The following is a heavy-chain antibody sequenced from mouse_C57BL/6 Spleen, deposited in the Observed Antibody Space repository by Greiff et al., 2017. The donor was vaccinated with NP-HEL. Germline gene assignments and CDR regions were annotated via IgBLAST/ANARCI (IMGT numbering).Heavy chain of an antibody. D-gene: IGHD3-2*02. J-gene: IGHJ4*01. CDR3: ARSGYRNAMDY. CDR1: GYAFSSSW. CDR2: IYPGDGDT. Sequence: QVQLQQSGPELVKPGASVKISCKASGYAFSSSWMNWVKQRPGKGLEWIGRIYPGDGDTNYNGKFKGKATLTADKSSSTAYMQLSSLTSEDSAVYFCARSGYRNAMDYWGQGTSVTVSS. V-gene: IGHV1-82*01.